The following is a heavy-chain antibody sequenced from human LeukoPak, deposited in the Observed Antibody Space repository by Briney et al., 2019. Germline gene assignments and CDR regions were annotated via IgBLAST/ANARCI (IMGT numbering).Heavy chain of an antibody. Sequence: SETLSLTCAVYGGSLSGYYWSWIRQPPGKGLGWIGEISHSGSTSYNPSLKSRVTISVDTSKNQFSLNLKPVTAADTAVYYCATQRDGYPSWFDPWGQGTLVTVSS. CDR1: GGSLSGYY. CDR3: ATQRDGYPSWFDP. CDR2: ISHSGST. V-gene: IGHV4-34*01. D-gene: IGHD1-1*01. J-gene: IGHJ5*02.